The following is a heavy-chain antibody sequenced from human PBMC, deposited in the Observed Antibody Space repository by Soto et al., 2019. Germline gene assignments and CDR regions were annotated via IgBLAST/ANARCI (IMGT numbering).Heavy chain of an antibody. CDR2: IYYSGST. CDR1: GGSISSYY. Sequence: SETLSLTCTVSGGSISSYYWSWSRQPPGKGLEWIGYIYYSGSTNYNPSLKSRVTISVDTSKNQFSLKLSSVTAADTAVYYCARGAGGDYETPTDYWGQGTLVTVSS. J-gene: IGHJ4*02. CDR3: ARGAGGDYETPTDY. D-gene: IGHD4-17*01. V-gene: IGHV4-59*01.